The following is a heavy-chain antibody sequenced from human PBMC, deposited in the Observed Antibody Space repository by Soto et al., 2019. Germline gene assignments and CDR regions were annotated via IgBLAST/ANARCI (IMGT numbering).Heavy chain of an antibody. D-gene: IGHD2-15*01. Sequence: ASVKVYCKASGYTFTSYAMHWVRQAPGQRLEWMGWINAGNGNTKYSQKFQGRVTITRDTSASTAYMELSSLRSEDTAVYYCAMQLLRANWFDPWGQGTLVTVSS. CDR2: INAGNGNT. CDR3: AMQLLRANWFDP. V-gene: IGHV1-3*01. CDR1: GYTFTSYA. J-gene: IGHJ5*02.